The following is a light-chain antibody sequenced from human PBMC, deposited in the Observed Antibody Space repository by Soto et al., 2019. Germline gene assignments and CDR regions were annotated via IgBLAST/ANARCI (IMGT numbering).Light chain of an antibody. CDR2: AAS. CDR1: QSISSY. Sequence: DIQMTQSPSSLSASVGDRVTITCRASQSISSYINWYQQKPGKAPKLLIYAASSLQSGVPSRFSGSGSGTDFTLTIRRLQPEDFATYYCKQSYSTPTWTFGQGTKVEIK. CDR3: KQSYSTPTWT. J-gene: IGKJ1*01. V-gene: IGKV1-39*01.